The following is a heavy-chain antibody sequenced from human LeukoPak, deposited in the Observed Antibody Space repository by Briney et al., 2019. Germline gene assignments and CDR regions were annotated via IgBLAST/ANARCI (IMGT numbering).Heavy chain of an antibody. J-gene: IGHJ4*02. CDR3: TRDYYYGSGTYFSGFDY. V-gene: IGHV1-46*01. CDR2: INPSSGGT. CDR1: GYKFTSYY. D-gene: IGHD3-10*01. Sequence: ASVKVSCKTSGYKFTSYYIQWVRQAPGQGLEWLGIINPSSGGTTYAQKFQGRVTMARDTSTSTVYMELSSLRAEDTAVYYCTRDYYYGSGTYFSGFDYWGQGTLVTASS.